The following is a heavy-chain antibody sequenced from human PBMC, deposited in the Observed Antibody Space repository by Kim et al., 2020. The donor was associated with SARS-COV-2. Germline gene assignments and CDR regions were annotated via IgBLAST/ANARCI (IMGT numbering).Heavy chain of an antibody. Sequence: ASVKVSCKASGYTFTGYYMHWVRQAPGQGLEWMGWINPNSGGTNYAQKFQGRVTMTRDTSISTAYMELSRLRSDDTAVYYCARMRGSGSYYVFSLPQKDAFDIWGQGTMVTVSS. CDR2: INPNSGGT. CDR3: ARMRGSGSYYVFSLPQKDAFDI. CDR1: GYTFTGYY. V-gene: IGHV1-2*02. D-gene: IGHD1-26*01. J-gene: IGHJ3*02.